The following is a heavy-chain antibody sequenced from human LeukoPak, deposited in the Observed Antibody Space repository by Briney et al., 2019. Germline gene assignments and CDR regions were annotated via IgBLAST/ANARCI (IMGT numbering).Heavy chain of an antibody. CDR2: IYPGDSDT. Sequence: PGEALEISCKGSGYLFTNYWIGWVRQMPGKGLEWMGIIYPGDSDTRYSPSFQGQVTISVDKSISTAYLQWGSLKASDTAMYYCARQNYDILTGPNWFDSWGQGTLVTVSS. J-gene: IGHJ5*01. V-gene: IGHV5-51*01. CDR1: GYLFTNYW. D-gene: IGHD3-9*01. CDR3: ARQNYDILTGPNWFDS.